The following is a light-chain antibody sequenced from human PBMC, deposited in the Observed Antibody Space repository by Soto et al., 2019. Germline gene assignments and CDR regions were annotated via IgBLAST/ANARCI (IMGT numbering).Light chain of an antibody. V-gene: IGLV1-44*01. CDR3: AAWDDSLNGHWV. Sequence: QSVLTQPPSASGTPGQRVTISCSGSSSNIGSNTVNWYQQLPGTAPKLLIYNNNRRPSGVPDRFSGSKSGTSASLAISGLQSEDEADYYCAAWDDSLNGHWVFGGGTKVTVL. CDR1: SSNIGSNT. J-gene: IGLJ3*02. CDR2: NNN.